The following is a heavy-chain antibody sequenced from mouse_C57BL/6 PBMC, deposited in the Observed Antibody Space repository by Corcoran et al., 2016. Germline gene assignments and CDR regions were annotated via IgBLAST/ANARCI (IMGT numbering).Heavy chain of an antibody. CDR1: GYTFTDYN. J-gene: IGHJ2*01. D-gene: IGHD2-3*01. CDR3: ARKVHDGYYFDY. CDR2: INPNNGGT. V-gene: IGHV1-18*01. Sequence: EVQLQQSGPELVKPGASVKIPCKASGYTFTDYNMDWVKQSHGKSLEWIGDINPNNGGTIYNQKFKGKATLTVDKSSSTAYMELRSLTSEDTAVYYCARKVHDGYYFDYWGQGTTLTVSS.